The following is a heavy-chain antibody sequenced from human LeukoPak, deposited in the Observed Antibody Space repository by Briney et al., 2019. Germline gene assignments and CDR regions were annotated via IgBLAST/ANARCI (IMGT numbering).Heavy chain of an antibody. CDR1: RGSISDFY. CDR3: AREGRSRSSGYYHYYMDV. Sequence: PSETLSLTCTVSRGSISDFYWSWIRQSPGKGLEWIGYIYYSGSTNYNPSLKSRVTISLDTSKNQFSLKLSSVTAADTAVYYCAREGRSRSSGYYHYYMDVWGKGTTVTVSS. D-gene: IGHD6-6*01. CDR2: IYYSGST. V-gene: IGHV4-59*01. J-gene: IGHJ6*03.